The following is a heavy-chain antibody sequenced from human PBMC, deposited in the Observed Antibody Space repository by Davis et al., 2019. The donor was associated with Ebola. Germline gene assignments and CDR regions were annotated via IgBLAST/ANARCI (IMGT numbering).Heavy chain of an antibody. V-gene: IGHV3-30-3*01. D-gene: IGHD3-10*01. J-gene: IGHJ6*04. CDR1: GFTFSSYA. CDR3: ASYMSV. Sequence: GASLKISWAASGFTFSSYAMHWVRQAPGKGLEWVAVISYDGSNKYYADSVKGRFTISRDNSKNTLYLQMNSLRAEDTAVYYCASYMSVWGKGTTVTVSS. CDR2: ISYDGSNK.